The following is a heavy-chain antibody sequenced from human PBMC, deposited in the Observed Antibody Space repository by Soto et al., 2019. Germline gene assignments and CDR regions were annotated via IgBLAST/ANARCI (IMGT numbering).Heavy chain of an antibody. Sequence: GGSLRLSCAASGFTFSSDAMSWVRQAPGKGLEWVSAISGSGGSTYDADSVKGRFTISRDNSKNTLYMQMNSLRAEDTAVYYCVKGRMAYNSVWDPFDIWGQGTMVTVSS. D-gene: IGHD1-20*01. V-gene: IGHV3-23*01. CDR2: ISGSGGST. J-gene: IGHJ3*02. CDR3: VKGRMAYNSVWDPFDI. CDR1: GFTFSSDA.